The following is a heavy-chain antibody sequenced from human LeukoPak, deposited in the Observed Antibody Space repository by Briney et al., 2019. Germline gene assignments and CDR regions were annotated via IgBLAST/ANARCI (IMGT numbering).Heavy chain of an antibody. J-gene: IGHJ4*02. Sequence: GGSLRLSCAASGFTFSSYAMSWVRQAPGKGLEWVSAISGSGGSTYYADSVKGRFTISRDNSKNTLYLQMNSLRAEDTAVYYCAKVDVGEIFGVVKLFSHCFDYWGQGTLVTVSS. CDR1: GFTFSSYA. D-gene: IGHD3-3*01. V-gene: IGHV3-23*01. CDR3: AKVDVGEIFGVVKLFSHCFDY. CDR2: ISGSGGST.